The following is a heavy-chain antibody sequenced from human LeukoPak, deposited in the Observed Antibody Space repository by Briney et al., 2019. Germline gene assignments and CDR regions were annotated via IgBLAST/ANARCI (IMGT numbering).Heavy chain of an antibody. CDR3: ARILYCSGGSTKYAFDI. D-gene: IGHD2-15*01. V-gene: IGHV2-70*11. CDR1: GFSLSTSGMC. CDR2: IDWDDDK. J-gene: IGHJ3*02. Sequence: SGPALVKPTQTLTLTCTFSGFSLSTSGMCVSWIRQPPGKALEWLARIDWDDDKYYSTSLKTRLTISKDTSKNQVVLTMTNMDPVDTATYYCARILYCSGGSTKYAFDIWGQGTMVTVSS.